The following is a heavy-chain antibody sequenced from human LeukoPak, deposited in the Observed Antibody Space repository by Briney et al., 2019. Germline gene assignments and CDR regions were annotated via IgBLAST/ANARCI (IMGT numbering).Heavy chain of an antibody. Sequence: GGSLRLFCAASGFTFSSYAMHWVRQAPGKGLEWVAVISYDGSNKYYADSVKGRFTISRDNSKNTLYLQMNSLRAEDTAVYYCARDRYYYDSSGYGYWGQGTLVTVSS. V-gene: IGHV3-30-3*01. J-gene: IGHJ4*02. CDR1: GFTFSSYA. CDR3: ARDRYYYDSSGYGY. D-gene: IGHD3-22*01. CDR2: ISYDGSNK.